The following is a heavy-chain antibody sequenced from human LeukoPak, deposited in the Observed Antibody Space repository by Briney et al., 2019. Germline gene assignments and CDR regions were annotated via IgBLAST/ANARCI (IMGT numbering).Heavy chain of an antibody. V-gene: IGHV3-30*02. CDR2: IRHDGKYK. J-gene: IGHJ5*02. D-gene: IGHD3-10*01. Sequence: PGGSLRLSCAASGFTFSSYGMHWVRQAPGKGLEWVAFIRHDGKYKYYADSVKGRFTISRDNSKNTLYLQMDSLRVADTAVYYCAKGGGVRGVHYRSFDPWGQGTLVTVSS. CDR1: GFTFSSYG. CDR3: AKGGGVRGVHYRSFDP.